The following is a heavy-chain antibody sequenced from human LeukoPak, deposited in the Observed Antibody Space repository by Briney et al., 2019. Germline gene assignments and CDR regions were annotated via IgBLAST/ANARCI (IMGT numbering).Heavy chain of an antibody. J-gene: IGHJ6*02. CDR2: INPNSGGT. Sequence: ASVKVSCKASGYTFTSYYMHWVRQAPGQGLEWMGRINPNSGGTNYAQKSQGRVTMTRDTSISTAYMELSRLRSDDTAVYYCARPPDYDFYGMDVWGQGTTVTVSS. CDR3: ARPPDYDFYGMDV. V-gene: IGHV1-2*06. CDR1: GYTFTSYY. D-gene: IGHD3-3*01.